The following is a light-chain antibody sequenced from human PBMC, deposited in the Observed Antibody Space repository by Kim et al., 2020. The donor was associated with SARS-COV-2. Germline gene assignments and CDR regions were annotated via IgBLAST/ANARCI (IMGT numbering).Light chain of an antibody. CDR3: YSAADNKRV. V-gene: IGLV3-27*01. Sequence: SASPGQTARITCSGDVLAKKYARWFQQKPGQAPVLVIYKDSERPSGIPERFSGSSSGTTVTLTISGAQVEDEADYYCYSAADNKRVFGGGTQLTVL. CDR1: VLAKKY. CDR2: KDS. J-gene: IGLJ2*01.